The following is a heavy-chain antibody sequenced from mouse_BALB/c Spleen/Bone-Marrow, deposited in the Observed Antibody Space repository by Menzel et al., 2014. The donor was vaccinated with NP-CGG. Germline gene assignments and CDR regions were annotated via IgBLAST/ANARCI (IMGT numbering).Heavy chain of an antibody. CDR2: VDPANGYT. Sequence: VQLQQSGAELVKPGAPVKLSCTASSFNIKETYMHWVKQRPEQGLGWIGRVDPANGYTKFDPKFQGKATITADTSSNTAYLQLSSLTSEDTVVYYCARGTTVVSYYAMDYWGQGTSVTVSS. CDR3: ARGTTVVSYYAMDY. V-gene: IGHV14-3*02. CDR1: SFNIKETY. J-gene: IGHJ4*01. D-gene: IGHD1-1*01.